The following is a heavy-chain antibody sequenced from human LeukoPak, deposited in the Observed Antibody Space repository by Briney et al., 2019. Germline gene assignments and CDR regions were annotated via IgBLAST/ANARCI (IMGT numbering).Heavy chain of an antibody. CDR2: IYHSGST. D-gene: IGHD5-18*01. V-gene: IGHV4-38-2*02. Sequence: SETLSLTCTVSGYSISSGYYWGWIRQPPGKGLEWIGSIYHSGSTYYNPSLKSRVTISVDTSKNHFSLKLSSVTAADTAVYYCARVPKDPKDTAMVPFDYWGQGTLVTVSS. CDR3: ARVPKDPKDTAMVPFDY. CDR1: GYSISSGYY. J-gene: IGHJ4*02.